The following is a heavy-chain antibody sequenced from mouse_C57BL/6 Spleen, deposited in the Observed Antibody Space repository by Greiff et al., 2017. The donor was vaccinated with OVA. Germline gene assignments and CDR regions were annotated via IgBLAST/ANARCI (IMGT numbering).Heavy chain of an antibody. Sequence: EVQLVESRGDLVKPGGSLKLSCAASGFTFSSYGMSWVRQTPDKRLEWVATISSGGSYTYYPDSVKGRFTISRDNAKNTLYLQMSSLKSEDTAMYYCARGEGGSDRPFAYWGQGTLVTVSA. CDR1: GFTFSSYG. CDR2: ISSGGSYT. V-gene: IGHV5-6*01. J-gene: IGHJ3*01. CDR3: ARGEGGSDRPFAY.